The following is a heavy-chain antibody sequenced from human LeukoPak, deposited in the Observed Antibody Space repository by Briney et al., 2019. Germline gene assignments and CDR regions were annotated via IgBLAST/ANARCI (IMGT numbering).Heavy chain of an antibody. V-gene: IGHV1-69*04. J-gene: IGHJ4*02. D-gene: IGHD6-19*01. CDR3: ARDIAVAIDY. Sequence: ASVKVSCKASGYTFTSYGISWVRQAPGQGLEWMGRIIPILGIANYAQKFQGRVTITADKSTSTAYMELSSLRSEDTAVYYCARDIAVAIDYWGQGTLVTVSS. CDR1: GYTFTSYG. CDR2: IIPILGIA.